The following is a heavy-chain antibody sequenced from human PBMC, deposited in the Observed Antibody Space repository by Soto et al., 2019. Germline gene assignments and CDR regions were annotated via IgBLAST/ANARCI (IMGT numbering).Heavy chain of an antibody. CDR3: GRKGQQLDQEDYDKFNGMDV. Sequence: QLQLVQSGAEVKKPGASVKVSCQASGYNFTRFGISWVRQAPGHGLEWMGWLGAHSGHTRQAQKFQGRLNMTTDSSMNTAYIGLMSLTSDDTAREYCGRKGQQLDQEDYDKFNGMDVWGQGTTVIISS. J-gene: IGHJ6*02. CDR1: GYNFTRFG. V-gene: IGHV1-18*01. CDR2: LGAHSGHT. D-gene: IGHD6-13*01.